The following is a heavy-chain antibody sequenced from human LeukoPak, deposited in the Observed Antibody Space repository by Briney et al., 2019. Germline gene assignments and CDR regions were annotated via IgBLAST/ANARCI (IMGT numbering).Heavy chain of an antibody. Sequence: SETLSLTCAVYGGSFSGYYWSWIRQPPGKGLEWIGYIYYSGTTNYDPSLKSRVTISVDTSKNQFSLKVSSVTAADTAVYYCARDPGYCSSTSCYTWFDPWGQGTLVTVSS. CDR3: ARDPGYCSSTSCYTWFDP. J-gene: IGHJ5*02. CDR1: GGSFSGYY. CDR2: IYYSGTT. V-gene: IGHV4-59*01. D-gene: IGHD2-2*02.